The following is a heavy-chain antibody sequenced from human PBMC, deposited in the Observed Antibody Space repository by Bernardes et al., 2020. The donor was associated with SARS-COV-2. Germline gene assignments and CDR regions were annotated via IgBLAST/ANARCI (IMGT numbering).Heavy chain of an antibody. Sequence: GGSLRLSCAASGFTFNSYKMKWVRQAPGKGLEWVLSISSSGSHIFYADSVKGRFTISRDNGKDTVYLQMNSLRVDDTARYYCARDVSPFGHNSGYIWGPGTMVTVSS. CDR1: GFTFNSYK. V-gene: IGHV3-21*01. J-gene: IGHJ3*02. CDR2: ISSSGSHI. D-gene: IGHD2-21*01. CDR3: ARDVSPFGHNSGYI.